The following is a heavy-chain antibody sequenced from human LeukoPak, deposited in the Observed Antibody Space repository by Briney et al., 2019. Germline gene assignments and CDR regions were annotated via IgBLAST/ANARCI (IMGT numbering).Heavy chain of an antibody. Sequence: GASVKVSCKASGYTFTSYYMHWVRQAPGQGLEWMGIINPSGGSTSYAQKFQGRVTMTRDTSTSTVYMELSSLRSEDTAVYYCARDLQSSSGYHYVVGYWGQGTLVTVSS. J-gene: IGHJ4*02. CDR2: INPSGGST. CDR1: GYTFTSYY. CDR3: ARDLQSSSGYHYVVGY. V-gene: IGHV1-46*01. D-gene: IGHD3-22*01.